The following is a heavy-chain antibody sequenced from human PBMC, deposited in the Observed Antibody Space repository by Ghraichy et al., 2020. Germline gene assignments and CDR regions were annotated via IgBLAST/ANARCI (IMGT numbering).Heavy chain of an antibody. V-gene: IGHV4-59*01. CDR1: GGSISSYY. CDR3: ARVTFERYFDWHISGVAFDP. CDR2: IYYSGST. Sequence: SETLSLTCTVSGGSISSYYWSWIRQPPGKGLEWIGYIYYSGSTNYNPSLKSRVTISVDTSKNQFSLKLSSVTAADTAVYYCARVTFERYFDWHISGVAFDPWGQGTLVTVSS. D-gene: IGHD3-9*01. J-gene: IGHJ5*02.